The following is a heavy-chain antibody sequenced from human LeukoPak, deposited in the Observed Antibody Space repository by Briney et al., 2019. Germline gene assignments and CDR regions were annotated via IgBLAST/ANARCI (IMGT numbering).Heavy chain of an antibody. CDR2: IWYDGSNK. Sequence: PGRSLRLSCAASGFTFSSYGMHWVRQAPGKGLEWVAVIWYDGSNKYYADSVKGQFTISRDNSKNTLYLQMNSLRAEDTAVYYCARDGYCSSTSCYYFQHWGQGTLVTVSS. D-gene: IGHD2-2*03. CDR1: GFTFSSYG. V-gene: IGHV3-33*01. CDR3: ARDGYCSSTSCYYFQH. J-gene: IGHJ1*01.